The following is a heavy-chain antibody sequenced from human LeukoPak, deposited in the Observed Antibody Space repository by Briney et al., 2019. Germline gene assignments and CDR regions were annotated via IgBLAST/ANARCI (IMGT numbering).Heavy chain of an antibody. J-gene: IGHJ4*02. CDR1: GYTFTSYD. D-gene: IGHD3-22*01. V-gene: IGHV1-69*04. CDR3: ARALYYDSSAYGFDY. Sequence: SVKVSCKASGYTFTSYDINWVRQATGQGLEWMGRIIPILDIANHAQKFQGRVTITADKSTSTAYMELSSLRSEDTAVYYCARALYYDSSAYGFDYWGQGTVVTVSS. CDR2: IIPILDIA.